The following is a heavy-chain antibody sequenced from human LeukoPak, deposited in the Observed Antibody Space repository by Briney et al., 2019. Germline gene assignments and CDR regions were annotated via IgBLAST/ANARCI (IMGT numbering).Heavy chain of an antibody. CDR2: INPSSGGT. V-gene: IGHV1-2*02. CDR3: ARSEGSSGWYPFDY. CDR1: GYTFTGYY. J-gene: IGHJ4*02. Sequence: ASVKVSCKASGYTFTGYYMHWVRQAPGQGLEWMGWINPSSGGTNYAQKFQGRVTMTRDTSISTAYMELSRLRSDDTAVYYCARSEGSSGWYPFDYWGQGTLVTVSS. D-gene: IGHD6-19*01.